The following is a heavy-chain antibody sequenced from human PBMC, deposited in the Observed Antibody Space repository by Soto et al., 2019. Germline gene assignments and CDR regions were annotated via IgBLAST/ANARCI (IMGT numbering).Heavy chain of an antibody. D-gene: IGHD5-12*01. J-gene: IGHJ4*02. CDR1: GGSISPYY. CDR2: IYHSGST. V-gene: IGHV4-59*01. CDR3: ARAVEMATLDY. Sequence: SETLSLTCTVSGGSISPYYWTWIRQPPGKGLEWIGYIYHSGSTNYNPSLKSRVTISVDTSKNQFSLKLSSVTAADTAVYYCARAVEMATLDYWGQGTLVTVSS.